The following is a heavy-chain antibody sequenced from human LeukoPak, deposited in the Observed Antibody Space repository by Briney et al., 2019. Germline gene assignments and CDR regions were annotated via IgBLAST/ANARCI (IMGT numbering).Heavy chain of an antibody. D-gene: IGHD3-22*01. J-gene: IGHJ4*02. CDR1: GFTVSSNY. CDR3: ARGPYYDSSGLDY. Sequence: GGSLRLSCAASGFTVSSNYMNWVRQAPGKGLEWVSVIDSGGRTFYADSVQGRFTISRDNSKNTLYLQMNSLRAEDTAVYYCARGPYYDSSGLDYWGQGTLVTVSS. CDR2: IDSGGRT. V-gene: IGHV3-66*02.